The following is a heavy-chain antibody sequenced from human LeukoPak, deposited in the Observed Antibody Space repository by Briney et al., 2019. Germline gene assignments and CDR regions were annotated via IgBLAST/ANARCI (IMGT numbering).Heavy chain of an antibody. CDR1: GFTVSSNY. V-gene: IGHV3-74*01. CDR2: INSDGSST. J-gene: IGHJ4*02. Sequence: PGGPLRLSCAASGFTVSSNYMSWVRQAPGKGLVWVSRINSDGSSTTYADSVKGRFTISRDNAKNTLYLQMNSLRAEDTAVYYCARVISEEQFDFDYWGQGTLVTVSS. CDR3: ARVISEEQFDFDY. D-gene: IGHD6-6*01.